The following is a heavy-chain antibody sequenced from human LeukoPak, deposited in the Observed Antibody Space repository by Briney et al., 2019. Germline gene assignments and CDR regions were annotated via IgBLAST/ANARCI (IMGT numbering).Heavy chain of an antibody. V-gene: IGHV3-30*02. Sequence: PGGSLRLSCAASGFTFSSYGMHWVRQAPGKGLEWVAFIRYDGSNKYYADSVKGRFTISRDNSKNTLYLQMNSLRAEDTAVYYCAKDWGYYFDPTGFYPHAFDVWGQGTMVTVSS. CDR1: GFTFSSYG. CDR3: AKDWGYYFDPTGFYPHAFDV. CDR2: IRYDGSNK. J-gene: IGHJ3*01. D-gene: IGHD3-22*01.